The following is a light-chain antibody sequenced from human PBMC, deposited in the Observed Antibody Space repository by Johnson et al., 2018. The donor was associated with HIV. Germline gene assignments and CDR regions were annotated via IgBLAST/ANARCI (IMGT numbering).Light chain of an antibody. J-gene: IGLJ1*01. Sequence: QSMLTQPPSVSAAPGQKVTVSCSGSNTNIGNDFVSWYQQLPGKAPRLLIYDNNKRPSGIPDRFSGSKSGPSATLGITGLHTGDEADYYCVGWDSSLSGYVFGTGTTVTVL. CDR1: NTNIGNDF. CDR2: DNN. CDR3: VGWDSSLSGYV. V-gene: IGLV1-51*01.